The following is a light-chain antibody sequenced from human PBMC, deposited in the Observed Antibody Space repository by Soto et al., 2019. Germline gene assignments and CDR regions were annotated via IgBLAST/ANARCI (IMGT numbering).Light chain of an antibody. V-gene: IGKV3-11*01. CDR1: QSVSSN. Sequence: EIVLTQSPATLSLSPGERATLSCRASQSVSSNLAWYQQKLGQAPRLLIYDAFNRATGIPARFSCSWSGTDFTLPISNLEPDDFAVYYCQQRSSWLTFGQGNKLEIK. J-gene: IGKJ2*01. CDR3: QQRSSWLT. CDR2: DAF.